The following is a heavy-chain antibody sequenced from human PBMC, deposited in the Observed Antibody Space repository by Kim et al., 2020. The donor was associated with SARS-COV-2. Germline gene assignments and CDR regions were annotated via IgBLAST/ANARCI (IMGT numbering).Heavy chain of an antibody. D-gene: IGHD4-17*01. J-gene: IGHJ4*02. CDR2: ISGSGIRT. CDR1: GFTFSRYA. Sequence: GGSLRLSCAASGFTFSRYALSWVRQAPGKGLEWVSGISGSGIRTYYAGSVKGRVTISRDNSKNTLYMQMNSLRLDDTAVYYCSGDLGSYYGDELGYWGQGTLVTVSS. V-gene: IGHV3-23*01. CDR3: SGDLGSYYGDELGY.